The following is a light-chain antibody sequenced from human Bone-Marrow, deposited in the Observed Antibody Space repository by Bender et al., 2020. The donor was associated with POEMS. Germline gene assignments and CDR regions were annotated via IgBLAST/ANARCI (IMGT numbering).Light chain of an antibody. J-gene: IGLJ2*01. CDR3: QASDTYSVI. CDR1: DLGDKY. CDR2: QDT. V-gene: IGLV3-1*01. Sequence: SYEVTQPPSVSVSPGQTASITCSGDDLGDKYVAWYQQKPGQSPVLVIYQDTKRPSGIPERFSGSTSGNTATLTISGTQAMEEADYYSQASDTYSVIFGGGTKLTVL.